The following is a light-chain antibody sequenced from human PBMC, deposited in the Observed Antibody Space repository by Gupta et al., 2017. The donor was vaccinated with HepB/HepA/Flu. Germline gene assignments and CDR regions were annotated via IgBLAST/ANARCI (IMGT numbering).Light chain of an antibody. Sequence: EIVLTQSPATLSLSPGERATLSCRASQSVTTDLNWYQQKPGQAPRLLIYGASKRATGIPPRFTGSGSGTDFTLTISSLEPEDFAVYYCQQRGDWPRVTFGPGSKVEIK. CDR2: GAS. CDR3: QQRGDWPRVT. J-gene: IGKJ3*01. V-gene: IGKV3-11*01. CDR1: QSVTTD.